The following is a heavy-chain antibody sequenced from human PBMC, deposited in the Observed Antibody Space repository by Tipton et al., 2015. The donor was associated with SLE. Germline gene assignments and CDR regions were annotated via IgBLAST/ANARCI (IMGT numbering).Heavy chain of an antibody. CDR1: GGSFSGYY. V-gene: IGHV4-34*01. CDR3: ARGGIAARPGYYYYAMDV. J-gene: IGHJ6*02. CDR2: INHSGST. D-gene: IGHD6-6*01. Sequence: TLSLTCAVYGGSFSGYYWSWIRQPPGKGLEWIGEINHSGSTNYNPSLKSRVTISVDTSKNQFSLKLSSVTAADTAVYYCARGGIAARPGYYYYAMDVWGQGTTVTVS.